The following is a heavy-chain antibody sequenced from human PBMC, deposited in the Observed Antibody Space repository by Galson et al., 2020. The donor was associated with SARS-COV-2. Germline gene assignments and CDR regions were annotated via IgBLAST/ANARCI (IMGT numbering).Heavy chain of an antibody. CDR3: ARVERGYCSSTSCYIPGYYYYMDV. V-gene: IGHV3-11*05. D-gene: IGHD2-2*02. J-gene: IGHJ6*03. CDR1: GFTFSDYY. CDR2: FSSSSSYT. Sequence: KIGESLKISCAASGFTFSDYYMSWIRQAPGKGLEWVSYFSSSSSYTNYADSVKGRFTISRDNAKNSLYLQMNSLRAEDTAVYYCARVERGYCSSTSCYIPGYYYYMDVWGKGTTVTVSS.